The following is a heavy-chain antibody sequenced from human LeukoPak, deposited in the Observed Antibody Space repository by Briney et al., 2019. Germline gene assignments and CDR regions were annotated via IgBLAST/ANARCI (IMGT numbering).Heavy chain of an antibody. J-gene: IGHJ4*02. CDR2: ISYDGDNE. CDR1: GFTFSNFA. CDR3: AKQLGYCSDGSCYFPY. D-gene: IGHD2-15*01. V-gene: IGHV3-30-3*02. Sequence: GRSLRLSCAASGFTFSNFAMHWVRQAPGKGLEWVAVISYDGDNEYYADSVKGQFTISRDNSKDRLYLQMNSLRPEDTAMYYCAKQLGYCSDGSCYFPYWGQGTLVTVSS.